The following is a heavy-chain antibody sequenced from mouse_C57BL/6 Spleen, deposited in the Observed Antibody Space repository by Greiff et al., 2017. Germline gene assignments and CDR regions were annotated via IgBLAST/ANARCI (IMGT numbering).Heavy chain of an antibody. D-gene: IGHD1-1*01. J-gene: IGHJ2*01. V-gene: IGHV3-1*01. CDR2: ISYSGST. Sequence: EVQGVESGPGMVKPSQSLSLTCTVTGYSITSGYDWHWIRHFPGNKLEWMGYISYSGSTNYNPSLKSRISITHDTSKNHFFLKLNSVTTEDTATYYCARGSRLYYYFDYWGQGTTLTVSS. CDR3: ARGSRLYYYFDY. CDR1: GYSITSGYD.